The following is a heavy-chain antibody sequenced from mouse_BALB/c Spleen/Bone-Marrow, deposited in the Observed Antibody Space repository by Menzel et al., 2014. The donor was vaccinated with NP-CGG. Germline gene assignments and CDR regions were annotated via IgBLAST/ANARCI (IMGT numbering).Heavy chain of an antibody. J-gene: IGHJ4*01. CDR3: ARWEYYAMDY. Sequence: EVKVVESGAELVQPGASVKLSCPASGFNIKDTYMHWVKQRPEQGLEWIGRIDPANGNTKYDPKFQGKATITADTSSNTAYRQLSSLTSEDTAVYYCARWEYYAMDYWGQGTSVTVSS. CDR1: GFNIKDTY. CDR2: IDPANGNT. V-gene: IGHV14-3*02. D-gene: IGHD4-1*01.